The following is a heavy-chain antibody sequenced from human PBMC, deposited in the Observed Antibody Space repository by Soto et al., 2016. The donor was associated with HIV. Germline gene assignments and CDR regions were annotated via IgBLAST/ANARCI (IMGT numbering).Heavy chain of an antibody. CDR1: GGTFSSYA. V-gene: IGHV1-69*10. D-gene: IGHD3-22*01. J-gene: IGHJ2*01. CDR2: IIPILGIA. Sequence: QVQLVQSGAEVKKPGSSVKVSCKASGGTFSSYAISWVRQAPGQGLEWMGGIIPILGIANYAQKFQGRVTITADKSTSTAYMELSSLRSEDTAVYYCARALYYYDSSGSMRAWWYFDLWGLAPWSLSPQ. CDR3: ARALYYYDSSGSMRAWWYFDL.